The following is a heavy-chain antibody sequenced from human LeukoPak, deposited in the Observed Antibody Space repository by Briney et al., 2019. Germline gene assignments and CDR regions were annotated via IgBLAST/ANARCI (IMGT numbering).Heavy chain of an antibody. CDR1: GGSISSYY. J-gene: IGHJ3*02. Sequence: PSETLSLTCTVSGGSISSYYWSWIRQPPGKGLECIGYIYYSGSTNYNPSLKSRVTISVDTSKNQFSLKLSSVTAADTAVYYCARDHRLGIDAFDIWGQGTMVTVSS. CDR3: ARDHRLGIDAFDI. CDR2: IYYSGST. V-gene: IGHV4-59*01. D-gene: IGHD7-27*01.